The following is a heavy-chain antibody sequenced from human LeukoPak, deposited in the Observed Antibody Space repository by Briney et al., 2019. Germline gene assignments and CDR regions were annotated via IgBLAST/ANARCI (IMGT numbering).Heavy chain of an antibody. CDR2: IYSGGST. Sequence: GGSLRLSCAASGFTVSSNYMSWVRQAPGKGLEWVSVIYSGGSTYYADSVKGRFTISRDNSKNTLYLQMNSLRAQDTAMYYCASSGWTIGGFDYWGQGTLVTVSS. D-gene: IGHD6-19*01. J-gene: IGHJ4*02. CDR1: GFTVSSNY. V-gene: IGHV3-53*01. CDR3: ASSGWTIGGFDY.